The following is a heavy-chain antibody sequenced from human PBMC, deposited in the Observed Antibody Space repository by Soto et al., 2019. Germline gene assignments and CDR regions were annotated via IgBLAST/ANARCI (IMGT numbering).Heavy chain of an antibody. D-gene: IGHD1-7*01. CDR1: GYTFTSYD. V-gene: IGHV1-8*01. CDR3: ARGPEELPDDYYYYYYMDV. CDR2: MNPNSGNT. Sequence: GASVKVSCKASGYTFTSYDINCVRQATGQGLEWMGWMNPNSGNTGYAQKFQGRVTMTRNTSISTAYMELSSLRSEDTAVYYCARGPEELPDDYYYYYYMDVWGKGTTVTVSS. J-gene: IGHJ6*03.